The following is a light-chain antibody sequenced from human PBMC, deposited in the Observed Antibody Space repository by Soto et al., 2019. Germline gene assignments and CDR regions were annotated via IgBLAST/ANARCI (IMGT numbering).Light chain of an antibody. V-gene: IGKV3D-15*01. CDR2: DAS. CDR3: HSYDKWPPGT. CDR1: QSVSTN. Sequence: EIVMTQFPATLSEPPGERVTLSCRASQSVSTNVAWYQQKPGEAPRLLIFDASARAVDIPGRFSGSVSGTEFTLTISSLQPEDFAVYFCHSYDKWPPGTFGQGTKV. J-gene: IGKJ1*01.